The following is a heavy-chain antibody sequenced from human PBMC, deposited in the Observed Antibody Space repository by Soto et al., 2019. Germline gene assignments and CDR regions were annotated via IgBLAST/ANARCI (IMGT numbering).Heavy chain of an antibody. CDR3: AKTTVIRYGMDV. CDR2: ISGSGGST. V-gene: IGHV3-23*01. Sequence: EVQLLESGGGLVQPGGSLRLSCAASGFTFSSYAMSWVRQAPGNGLEWVSAISGSGGSTYYADSVKGRFTIARDNSKNTLYLQMNSLRAEDTAVYYCAKTTVIRYGMDVWGQGSTVTVSS. D-gene: IGHD2-21*01. J-gene: IGHJ6*02. CDR1: GFTFSSYA.